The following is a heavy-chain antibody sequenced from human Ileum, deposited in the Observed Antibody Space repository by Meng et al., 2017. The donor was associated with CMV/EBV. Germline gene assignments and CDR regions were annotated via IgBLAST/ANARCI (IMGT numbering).Heavy chain of an antibody. D-gene: IGHD1-26*01. J-gene: IGHJ5*02. Sequence: LVQGRGVVNQSGSLVQLCCVSGGCICRDGGYNWGWSRRAPGNGLEWIGIISHGGATYDQPSHESRVVMSVDTSKTQFSLKLSSVTAADTAMYYCRGDVEEPPLLNWFDPWGQGILVTVSS. CDR2: ISHGGAT. V-gene: IGHV4-39*07. CDR1: GGCICRDGGYN. CDR3: RGDVEEPPLLNWFDP.